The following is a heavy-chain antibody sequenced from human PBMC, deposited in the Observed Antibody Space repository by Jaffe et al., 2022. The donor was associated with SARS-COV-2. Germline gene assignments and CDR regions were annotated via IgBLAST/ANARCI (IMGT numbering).Heavy chain of an antibody. CDR2: IYYSGST. V-gene: IGHV4-31*03. J-gene: IGHJ6*02. CDR3: ARQDSSSSPGLYYYYGMDV. Sequence: QVQLQESGPGLVKPSQTLSLTCTVSGGSISSGGYYWSWIRQHPGKGLEWIGYIYYSGSTYYNPSLKSRVTISVDTSKNQFSLKLSSVTAADTAVYYCARQDSSSSPGLYYYYGMDVWGQGTTVTVSS. D-gene: IGHD6-6*01. CDR1: GGSISSGGYY.